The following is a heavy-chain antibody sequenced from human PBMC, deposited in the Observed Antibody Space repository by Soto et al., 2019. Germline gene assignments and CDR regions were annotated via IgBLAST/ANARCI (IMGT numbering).Heavy chain of an antibody. CDR2: ISYDGSNK. CDR3: ANVYSSSWYGGVY. J-gene: IGHJ4*02. CDR1: GFTFSSYG. V-gene: IGHV3-30*18. Sequence: QTGGSLRLSCAASGFTFSSYGMHWVRQAPGKGLEWVAVISYDGSNKYYADSVKGRFTISRDNSKNTLYLQMNSLRAEDTAVYYCANVYSSSWYGGVYWGQGTLVTVSS. D-gene: IGHD6-13*01.